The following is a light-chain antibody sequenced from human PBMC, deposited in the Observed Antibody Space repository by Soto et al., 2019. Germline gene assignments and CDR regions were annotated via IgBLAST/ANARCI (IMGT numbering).Light chain of an antibody. CDR1: SSDVGSYNL. CDR2: EGT. V-gene: IGLV2-23*01. Sequence: QSVLTQPASVSGSPGQSITISCTGTSSDVGSYNLVSWYQQHPGKVPQLMIYEGTKRPSGVSNRFSGSQSGNTASLTISGLQAEDEADYYCCSYAGSGPHLVFRGGTKLTVL. CDR3: CSYAGSGPHLV. J-gene: IGLJ2*01.